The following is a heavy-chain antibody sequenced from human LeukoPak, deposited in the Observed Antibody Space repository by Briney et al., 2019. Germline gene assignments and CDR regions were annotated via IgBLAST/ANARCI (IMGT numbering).Heavy chain of an antibody. J-gene: IGHJ4*02. CDR2: INPNSGGT. V-gene: IGHV1-2*02. CDR3: ARESGGYSYYFDY. Sequence: ASVKVSCKASGYTFTGYYMRWVRQAPGQGLEWMGWINPNSGGTNYAQKFQGRVTMTRDTSISTAYMELSSLRSEDTAVYYCARESGGYSYYFDYWGQGTLVTVSS. CDR1: GYTFTGYY. D-gene: IGHD3-22*01.